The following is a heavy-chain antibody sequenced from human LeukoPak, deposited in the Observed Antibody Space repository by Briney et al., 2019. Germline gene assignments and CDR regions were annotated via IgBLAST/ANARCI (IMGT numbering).Heavy chain of an antibody. D-gene: IGHD3-10*01. V-gene: IGHV4-4*07. Sequence: SETLSLTCTVSGASIGDYYWNWIRQPAGKGLEWIGRIYISGSTNYNPSLRSRVTMSIDTSKNQFSLKLSSVTAADTAVYYCARAGPVVFDYWGQGTLVTVSS. CDR2: IYISGST. CDR1: GASIGDYY. CDR3: ARAGPVVFDY. J-gene: IGHJ4*02.